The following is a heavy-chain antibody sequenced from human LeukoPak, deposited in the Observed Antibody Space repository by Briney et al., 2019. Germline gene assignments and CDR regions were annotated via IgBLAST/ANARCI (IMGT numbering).Heavy chain of an antibody. D-gene: IGHD5-24*01. CDR1: GGTFSSYA. V-gene: IGHV1-69*13. J-gene: IGHJ5*02. CDR2: IIPIFGTA. CDR3: ARDREMATNFPNWFDP. Sequence: SVKVSCKASGGTFSSYAISWVRQAPGQGLEWMGGIIPIFGTANYAQKFQGRVTITADESTSTAYMELSSLRSEDTAVYYCARDREMATNFPNWFDPWGQGTLVTVSS.